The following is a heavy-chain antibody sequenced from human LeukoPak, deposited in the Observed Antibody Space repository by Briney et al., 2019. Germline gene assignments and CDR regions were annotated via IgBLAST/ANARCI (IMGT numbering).Heavy chain of an antibody. V-gene: IGHV1-2*02. Sequence: ASVKVSCKASGYTFTGYYMHWVRQAPGQGLEWMGWINPNSGGTNYAQKFQGRVTMTRDTSISTAYMELSRLRSDDTAVYYCAGVLKGQWLVHNYGMDVWGQGTTVTVSS. CDR3: AGVLKGQWLVHNYGMDV. CDR2: INPNSGGT. CDR1: GYTFTGYY. D-gene: IGHD6-19*01. J-gene: IGHJ6*02.